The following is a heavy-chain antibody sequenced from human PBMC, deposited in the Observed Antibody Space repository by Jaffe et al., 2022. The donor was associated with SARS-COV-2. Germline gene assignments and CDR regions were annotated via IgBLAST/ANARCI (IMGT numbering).Heavy chain of an antibody. Sequence: EVQLLESGGGLVQPGGSLRLSCAASGFTFSSYAMSWVRQAPGKGLEWVSAISGSGGSTYYADSVKGRFTISRDNSKNTLYLQMNSLRAEDTAVYYCAKVDSSGYYQGRSYYFDYWGQGTLVTVSS. CDR3: AKVDSSGYYQGRSYYFDY. CDR2: ISGSGGST. CDR1: GFTFSSYA. J-gene: IGHJ4*02. D-gene: IGHD3-22*01. V-gene: IGHV3-23*01.